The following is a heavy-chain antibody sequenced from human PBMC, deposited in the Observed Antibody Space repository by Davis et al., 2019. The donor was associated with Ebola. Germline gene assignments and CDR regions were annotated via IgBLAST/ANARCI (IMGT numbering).Heavy chain of an antibody. CDR1: GGSISSYY. D-gene: IGHD1-26*01. CDR3: AKQRGVGAIDYDY. V-gene: IGHV4-59*01. CDR2: LYYTGTT. J-gene: IGHJ4*02. Sequence: MPSETLSLTCTVSGGSISSYYWSWIRQPPGKGLEWIGYLYYTGTTNYNPSLKSRVTISADTSKNQFSLRLTSVTAADTAVYYCAKQRGVGAIDYDYWGRGTVVTVSS.